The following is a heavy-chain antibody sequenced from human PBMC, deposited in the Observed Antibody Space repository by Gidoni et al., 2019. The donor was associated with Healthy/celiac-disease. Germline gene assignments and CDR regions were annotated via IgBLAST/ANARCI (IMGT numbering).Heavy chain of an antibody. Sequence: QAQLQQWGAGLLKPSETLSLTCAVYGGSFSGYYWSWIRQPTGKGLEWIGEINHSGSTNYNPSLKSRVTISVDTSKNQFSLKLSSVTAADTAVYYCARWRGRGGSPRRPAFDIWGQGTMVTVSS. CDR2: INHSGST. V-gene: IGHV4-34*01. J-gene: IGHJ3*02. CDR1: GGSFSGYY. D-gene: IGHD1-26*01. CDR3: ARWRGRGGSPRRPAFDI.